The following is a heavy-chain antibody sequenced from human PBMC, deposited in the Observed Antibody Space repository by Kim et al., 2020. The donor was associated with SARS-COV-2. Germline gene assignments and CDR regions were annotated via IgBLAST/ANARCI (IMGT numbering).Heavy chain of an antibody. Sequence: SETLSLTCAVSGGSFSSSNWWSWVRQPPGKGLEWTGVIYHSGSTNYSPSLKSRVTISVDKSKNQFSLQLSSVTAADTAVYYCASLARPHDYWGQGTLVTVSS. CDR1: GGSFSSSNW. J-gene: IGHJ4*01. CDR2: IYHSGST. CDR3: ASLARPHDY. V-gene: IGHV4-4*02.